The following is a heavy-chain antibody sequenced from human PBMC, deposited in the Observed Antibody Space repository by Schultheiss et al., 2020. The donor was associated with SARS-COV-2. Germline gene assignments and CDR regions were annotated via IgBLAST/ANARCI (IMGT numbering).Heavy chain of an antibody. J-gene: IGHJ4*02. V-gene: IGHV4-59*01. Sequence: SETLSLTCAVYGGSFSGYYWSWIRQPPGKGLEWIGYIYYSGSTYYNPSLKSRVTMSVDTSKNQFSLKLSSVTAADTAVYYCARTTMNYYDSSGYKLDYWGQGTLVTVSS. D-gene: IGHD3-22*01. CDR1: GGSFSGYY. CDR3: ARTTMNYYDSSGYKLDY. CDR2: IYYSGST.